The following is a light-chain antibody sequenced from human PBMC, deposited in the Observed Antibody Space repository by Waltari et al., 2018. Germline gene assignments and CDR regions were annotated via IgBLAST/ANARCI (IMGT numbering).Light chain of an antibody. CDR2: AAA. J-gene: IGKJ4*01. CDR3: QQSYSSPLT. V-gene: IGKV1-39*01. CDR1: ETIGSY. Sequence: DIEMTQSPSSLSASVGDRLTITCRARETIGSYLNWYQQKAGKAPKVLIYAAANLQSGVPSRFIGSGSGTDFSLTITSVQPEDFGIYYCQQSYSSPLTFGGGTKVEIK.